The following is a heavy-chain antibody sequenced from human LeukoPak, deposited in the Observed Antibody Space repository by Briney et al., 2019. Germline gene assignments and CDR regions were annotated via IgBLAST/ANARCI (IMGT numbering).Heavy chain of an antibody. CDR3: AREGMVRGVIAY. Sequence: SETLSLTCTVSGGSISSSSYYWGWIRQPPGKGLEWIGSIYYSGSTYYNPSLKSRVTISVDTSKNQFSLKLSSVTAADTAVYYCAREGMVRGVIAYWGQGTLVTVSS. D-gene: IGHD3-10*01. CDR1: GGSISSSSYY. J-gene: IGHJ4*02. V-gene: IGHV4-39*07. CDR2: IYYSGST.